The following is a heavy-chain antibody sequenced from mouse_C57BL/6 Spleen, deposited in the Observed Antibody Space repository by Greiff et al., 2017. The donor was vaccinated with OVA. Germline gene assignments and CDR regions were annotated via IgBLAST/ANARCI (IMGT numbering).Heavy chain of an antibody. CDR1: GYTFTSYW. CDR2: IYPSDSET. D-gene: IGHD2-4*01. Sequence: QVQLQQPGAELVRPGSSVKLSCKASGYTFTSYWMDWVKQRPGQGLEWIGNIYPSDSETHYNQKFKDKATLTVDKSSSTAYMQLSSLTSEDSAVYYCARRELYYDYDVFYYYAMDYWGQGTSVTVSS. V-gene: IGHV1-61*01. J-gene: IGHJ4*01. CDR3: ARRELYYDYDVFYYYAMDY.